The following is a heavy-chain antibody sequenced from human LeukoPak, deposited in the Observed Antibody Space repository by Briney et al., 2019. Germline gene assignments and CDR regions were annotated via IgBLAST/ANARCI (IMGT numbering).Heavy chain of an antibody. J-gene: IGHJ6*03. D-gene: IGHD3-10*01. V-gene: IGHV4-39*07. CDR2: IYYSGST. CDR1: GGSISSSSYY. CDR3: AREGDGSGSYSPWHYMDV. Sequence: PSETLSLTCTVSGGSISSSSYYWGWIRQPPGKGLEWIGSIYYSGSTYYNPSLKSRVTISVDTSKNQFSLKLSSVTAADTAVYYCAREGDGSGSYSPWHYMDVWGKGTTVTVSS.